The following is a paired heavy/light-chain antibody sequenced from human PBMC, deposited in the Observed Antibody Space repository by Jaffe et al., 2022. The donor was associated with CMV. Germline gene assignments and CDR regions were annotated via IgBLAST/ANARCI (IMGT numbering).Light chain of an antibody. CDR2: AAS. Sequence: DIQMTQSPSAMSASVGDRVTITCRASQGIRNSLDWFQQKPGKAPKRLIYAASSLQSGVPSRFSGSGSGTEFTLTISSLQPEDFATYYCLQHKGYPLTFGGGTKVEIK. CDR1: QGIRNS. V-gene: IGKV1-17*03. J-gene: IGKJ4*01. CDR3: LQHKGYPLT.
Heavy chain of an antibody. Sequence: EVQLVESGGGWVQPGGSLRLSCAASGFTFSDHFVDWVRQTPGKGLEWVGRTRNKANGYTTEYAASVKGRFTISRDDSQTSLYLQMNSLKTEDTAVYFCARAEVHSSGYFYLGGSWGQGTLVTVSS. V-gene: IGHV3-72*01. CDR3: ARAEVHSSGYFYLGGS. D-gene: IGHD3-22*01. J-gene: IGHJ5*02. CDR1: GFTFSDHF. CDR2: TRNKANGYTT.